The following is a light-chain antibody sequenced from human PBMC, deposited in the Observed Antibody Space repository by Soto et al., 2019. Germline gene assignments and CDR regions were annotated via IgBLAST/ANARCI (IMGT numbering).Light chain of an antibody. V-gene: IGLV3-1*01. CDR2: QNS. CDR3: LAWDSYTVV. J-gene: IGLJ2*01. Sequence: SYEPTQPPSVSVSPGQTASITCSGDKLGQKFACWYQQKPGQSPVVVIYQNSQRPSGIPERFSGSNSGNTATLTISGTQAMDEADYYCLAWDSYTVVFGGGTKLTVL. CDR1: KLGQKF.